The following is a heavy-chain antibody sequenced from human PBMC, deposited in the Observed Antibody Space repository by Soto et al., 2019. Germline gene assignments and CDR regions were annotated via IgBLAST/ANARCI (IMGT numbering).Heavy chain of an antibody. V-gene: IGHV6-1*01. J-gene: IGHJ4*02. CDR2: TYYRSKWYN. CDR3: ARRFFDLGSAFDF. Sequence: PSQTLSLTCVISGDSVSNKNTAWNWIRQSPSGGLEWLGRTYYRSKWYNDYATSMKSRITISPDTSKNQFSLHLNSVTPEETAVYFCARRFFDLGSAFDFWGQGTPVTVPQ. D-gene: IGHD3-9*01. CDR1: GDSVSNKNTA.